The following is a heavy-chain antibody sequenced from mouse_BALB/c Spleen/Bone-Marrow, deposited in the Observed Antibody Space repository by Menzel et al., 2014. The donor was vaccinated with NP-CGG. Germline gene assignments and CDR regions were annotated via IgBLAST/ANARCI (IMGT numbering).Heavy chain of an antibody. Sequence: VQLQQSGAELVKPGASVKLSCTASGFNIKDTYMHWVKQRPEQGLEWIGRIDPANGNTKYDPKFQGKATITADTSSNXAYLQLSSLTSEDTAVYYCANYYYGSSLIAYWGQGTLVTVSA. CDR1: GFNIKDTY. D-gene: IGHD1-1*01. J-gene: IGHJ3*01. CDR3: ANYYYGSSLIAY. V-gene: IGHV14-3*02. CDR2: IDPANGNT.